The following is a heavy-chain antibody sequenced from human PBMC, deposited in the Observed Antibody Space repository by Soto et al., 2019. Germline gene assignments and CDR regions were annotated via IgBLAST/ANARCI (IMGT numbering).Heavy chain of an antibody. CDR2: ITGSGDGT. CDR3: AKCLQFSGWLSAQTFDY. D-gene: IGHD6-19*01. V-gene: IGHV3-23*01. Sequence: EVQLLESGGGLVQPGGSLRLSCTISGFTFSSYAMSWVRQAPGKGLECVSSITGSGDGTYYADSVKGRFSISRDKAKNTLYLQMNSLRAEDTAVYYCAKCLQFSGWLSAQTFDYWGQGTQVTVPS. CDR1: GFTFSSYA. J-gene: IGHJ4*02.